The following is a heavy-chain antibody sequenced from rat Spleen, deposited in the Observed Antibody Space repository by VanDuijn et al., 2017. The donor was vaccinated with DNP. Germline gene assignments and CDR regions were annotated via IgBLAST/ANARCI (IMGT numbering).Heavy chain of an antibody. V-gene: IGHV5-20*01. J-gene: IGHJ2*01. D-gene: IGHD1-10*01. Sequence: EVQLVESDGGLVQPGRSLKLSCAASGFTFSDYYMAWVRQAPTKGLEWVASITNSGDRSYYSDSVKGRFSLSRDNAKSTLYLQVNSLRSEDTATYYCTSNPHIRTTAPFDYWGQGVMVTVSS. CDR2: ITNSGDRS. CDR1: GFTFSDYY. CDR3: TSNPHIRTTAPFDY.